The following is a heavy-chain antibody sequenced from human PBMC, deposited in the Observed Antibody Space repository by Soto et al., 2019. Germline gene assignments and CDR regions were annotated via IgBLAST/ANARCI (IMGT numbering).Heavy chain of an antibody. CDR1: GGSFRGHY. Sequence: SETLSLTCAVYGGSFRGHYWSWIRQPPGKGLEWIGEINHSGSTNYNPSLKSRVTISVDTSKNQFSLKLSSVTAADTAVYYCARVVGSSGDYFDFWGQGTLVTVS. J-gene: IGHJ4*02. CDR2: INHSGST. CDR3: ARVVGSSGDYFDF. V-gene: IGHV4-34*01. D-gene: IGHD3-10*01.